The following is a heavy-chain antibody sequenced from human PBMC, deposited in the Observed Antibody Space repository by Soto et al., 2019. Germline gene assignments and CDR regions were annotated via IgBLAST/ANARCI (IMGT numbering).Heavy chain of an antibody. CDR3: ARALRWPDAFDI. Sequence: VASVKVSCKASGGTFSSYAISWVRQAPGQGLEWMGGIIPIFGTANYAQKFQGRVTITADESTSTAYMELSSLRSEDTAVYYCARALRWPDAFDIWGQGTMVTVSS. J-gene: IGHJ3*02. CDR1: GGTFSSYA. D-gene: IGHD4-17*01. CDR2: IIPIFGTA. V-gene: IGHV1-69*13.